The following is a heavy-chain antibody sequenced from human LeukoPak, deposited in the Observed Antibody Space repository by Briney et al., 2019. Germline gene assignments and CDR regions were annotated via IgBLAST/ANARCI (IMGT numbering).Heavy chain of an antibody. Sequence: PGRSLRLSCAASGFTFSSYGMHWVRQAPGKGLEWVAVVSYDGSNKYYADSVKGRFTISRDNSKNTLYLKMNSLRAEDTAVYYCAKDGGSSWPGVGWFDPWGQGTLVTVSS. CDR1: GFTFSSYG. V-gene: IGHV3-30*18. J-gene: IGHJ5*02. CDR2: VSYDGSNK. D-gene: IGHD6-13*01. CDR3: AKDGGSSWPGVGWFDP.